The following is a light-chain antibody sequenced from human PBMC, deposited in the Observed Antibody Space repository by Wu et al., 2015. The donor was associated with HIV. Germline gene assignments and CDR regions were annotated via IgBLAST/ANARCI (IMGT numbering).Light chain of an antibody. J-gene: IGKJ1*01. CDR2: GAS. Sequence: EIVLTQSPDTLSLSPGERATLSCRASQSVSSNYLAWYQQKPGQAPRLLIYGASNRATGISDRFSGSGSETDFTLTISRLEPEDFAVYYCQQYGSLTWTFGQGTRVEIK. CDR3: QQYGSLTWT. CDR1: QSVSSNY. V-gene: IGKV3-20*01.